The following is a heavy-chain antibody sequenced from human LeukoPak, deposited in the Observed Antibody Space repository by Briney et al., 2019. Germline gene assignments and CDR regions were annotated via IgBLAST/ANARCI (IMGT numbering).Heavy chain of an antibody. V-gene: IGHV4-34*01. D-gene: IGHD6-19*01. Sequence: PSETLSLTCAVYGGSFRGYYWSWISHPPGKGLEWIGEINHSGSATYNPSLKSRVTISVDTSKNQFSLKLSSVTAADTAVYYCASSGWYRGYWGQGTLVTVSS. CDR3: ASSGWYRGY. J-gene: IGHJ4*02. CDR1: GGSFRGYY. CDR2: INHSGSA.